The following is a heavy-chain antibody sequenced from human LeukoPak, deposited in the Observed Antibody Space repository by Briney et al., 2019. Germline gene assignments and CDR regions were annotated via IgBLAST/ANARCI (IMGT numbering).Heavy chain of an antibody. D-gene: IGHD3-22*01. J-gene: IGHJ4*02. Sequence: SETLSLTCTVSGGSISSGDYYWSWIRQPPGKGLEWIGYIYYSGSTYYNPSLKSRVTISVDKSKNQFSLKLSSVTATDTAVYLCARNNYYSADYWGQGTLVTVSS. V-gene: IGHV4-30-4*08. CDR1: GGSISSGDYY. CDR3: ARNNYYSADY. CDR2: IYYSGST.